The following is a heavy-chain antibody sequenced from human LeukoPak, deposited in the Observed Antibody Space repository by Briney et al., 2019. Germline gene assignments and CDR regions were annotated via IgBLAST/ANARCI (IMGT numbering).Heavy chain of an antibody. J-gene: IGHJ1*01. V-gene: IGHV1-69*13. D-gene: IGHD2-21*02. Sequence: ASVKVSCKAPGGTFSSYAISWVRQAPGQGLEWMGGIIPIFGTANYAQKFQGRVTITADESTSTAYMELSSLRSEDTAVYYCARDPWVTGPMGFQHWGQGTLVTVSS. CDR3: ARDPWVTGPMGFQH. CDR1: GGTFSSYA. CDR2: IIPIFGTA.